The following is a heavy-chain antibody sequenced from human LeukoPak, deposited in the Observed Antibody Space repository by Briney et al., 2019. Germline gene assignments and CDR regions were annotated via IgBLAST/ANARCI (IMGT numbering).Heavy chain of an antibody. V-gene: IGHV4-34*01. Sequence: PSETLSLTCAVYGGSLSGYYWSWIRQPPGKGLEWIGEINHSGSTNYNPSLKSRVTISVDTSKNQFSLKLSSVTAADTAVYYCARARSNWSYWGQKTLVTASS. CDR1: GGSLSGYY. CDR3: ARARSNWSY. CDR2: INHSGST. J-gene: IGHJ4*01. D-gene: IGHD1-20*01.